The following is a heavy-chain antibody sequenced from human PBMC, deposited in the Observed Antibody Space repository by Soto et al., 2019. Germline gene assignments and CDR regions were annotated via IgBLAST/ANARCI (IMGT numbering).Heavy chain of an antibody. CDR2: IYYRGNT. CDR3: ASPAGADYTFDY. V-gene: IGHV4-39*01. Sequence: SETLSLTCAVSSGSITSSSYYWGWIRQAPGRGLEWIGTIYYRGNTYYNPSLESRVTISADTSKNQLSLNLRSVTAADTAVYYCASPAGADYTFDYWGQGILVTVSS. J-gene: IGHJ4*02. CDR1: SGSITSSSYY. D-gene: IGHD4-4*01.